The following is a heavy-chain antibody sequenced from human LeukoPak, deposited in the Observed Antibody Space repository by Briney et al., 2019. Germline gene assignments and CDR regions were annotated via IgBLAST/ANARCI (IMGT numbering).Heavy chain of an antibody. CDR3: ASPYCSSTSCYYYYYYGMDV. D-gene: IGHD2-2*01. CDR2: IIPIFGTA. CDR1: GYTFTSYG. J-gene: IGHJ6*02. V-gene: IGHV1-69*13. Sequence: EASVKVSCKASGYTFTSYGISWVRQAPGQGLEWMGGIIPIFGTANYAQKFQGRVTITADESTSTAYMELSSLRSEDTAVYYCASPYCSSTSCYYYYYYGMDVWGQGTTVTVSS.